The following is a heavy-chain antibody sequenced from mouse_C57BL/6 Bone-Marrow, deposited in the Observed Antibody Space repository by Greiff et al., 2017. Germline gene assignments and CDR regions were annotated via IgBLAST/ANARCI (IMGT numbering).Heavy chain of an antibody. Sequence: QVQLQQSGAELMKPGASVKLSCKATGYTFTGYWIEWVKQRPGQGLEWIGVIFPGSGSTNYNEKFKGKATFTVDTSSNTAYMQLSSLTTEDSAIYYCAREGDYDYAMDYWGQGTSVTVSS. CDR2: IFPGSGST. V-gene: IGHV1-9*01. J-gene: IGHJ4*01. CDR3: AREGDYDYAMDY. D-gene: IGHD2-13*01. CDR1: GYTFTGYW.